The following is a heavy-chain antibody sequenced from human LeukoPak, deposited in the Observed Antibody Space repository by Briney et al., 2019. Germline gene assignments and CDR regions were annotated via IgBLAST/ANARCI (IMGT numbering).Heavy chain of an antibody. CDR1: GFTFGDYA. CDR2: IASETYGGTA. Sequence: GGSLRLSCTASGFTFGDYAMTWVRQAPGKGLEWVGFIASETYGGTAEYAASVKGRFIISKDDSKSIAYLQMNSLKTEDTAVYYCTRDQTPYYWGQGTLVTVSS. V-gene: IGHV3-49*04. J-gene: IGHJ4*02. CDR3: TRDQTPYY.